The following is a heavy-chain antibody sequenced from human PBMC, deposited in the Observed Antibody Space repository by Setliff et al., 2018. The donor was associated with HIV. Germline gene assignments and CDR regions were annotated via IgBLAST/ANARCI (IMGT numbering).Heavy chain of an antibody. CDR1: GDSIRGYY. CDR2: VFYTGFA. D-gene: IGHD3-16*01. V-gene: IGHV4-59*08. CDR3: AKRTFGSGRLDP. Sequence: PSETLSLTCTVSGDSIRGYYWSWIRQPPGKGLEWMGYVFYTGFAAYNPSLGSRLTISVDTSKSQFSLTLTSVTAADTAVYYCAKRTFGSGRLDPWGQGTLVTVSS. J-gene: IGHJ5*02.